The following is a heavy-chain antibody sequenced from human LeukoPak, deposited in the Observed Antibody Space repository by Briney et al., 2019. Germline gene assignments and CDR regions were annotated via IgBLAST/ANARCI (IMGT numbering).Heavy chain of an antibody. CDR3: ARGGAIYLAAAADY. CDR1: GYTFTGYY. V-gene: IGHV1-2*02. J-gene: IGHJ4*02. Sequence: ASVKHSCKASGYTFTGYYMHWVRKAPGQGLEWVGWINPNSGGTNYAQKFQGRVTMTRDTSISTAYMELSRLGSDDTAVYYCARGGAIYLAAAADYWGQGTLVTVSS. CDR2: INPNSGGT. D-gene: IGHD6-13*01.